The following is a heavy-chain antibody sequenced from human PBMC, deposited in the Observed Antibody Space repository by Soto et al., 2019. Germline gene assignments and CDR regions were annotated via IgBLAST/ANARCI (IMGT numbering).Heavy chain of an antibody. J-gene: IGHJ4*02. CDR2: IYWNGDK. D-gene: IGHD6-13*01. CDR3: ARRRAAVNPYYFDY. Sequence: TFSGFSLGTNGVGVGWIRQPPGQALEWLALIYWNGDKRYTPSLRSRLTITRDTSNDQVVLTMTNIDPVDTATYYCARRRAAVNPYYFDYWGQGAPVTVSS. CDR1: GFSLGTNGVG. V-gene: IGHV2-5*01.